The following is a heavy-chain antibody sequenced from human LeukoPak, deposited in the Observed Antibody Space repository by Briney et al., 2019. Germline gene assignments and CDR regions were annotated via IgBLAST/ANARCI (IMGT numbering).Heavy chain of an antibody. V-gene: IGHV3-74*01. D-gene: IGHD1-14*01. Sequence: PGGSLRLSCAASGFSFSSYWMHWVRQAPGKGLVWVPRISSDGSISSYADSVKGRFTISRDNAKNTLYLQMNSLRAEHTAVYYCARVGSGTTRDYWGQGTLVTVSS. J-gene: IGHJ4*02. CDR3: ARVGSGTTRDY. CDR2: ISSDGSIS. CDR1: GFSFSSYW.